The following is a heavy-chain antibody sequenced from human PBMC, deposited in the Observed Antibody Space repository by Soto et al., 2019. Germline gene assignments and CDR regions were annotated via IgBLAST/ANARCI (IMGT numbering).Heavy chain of an antibody. J-gene: IGHJ6*01. Sequence: QVQLQESGPGLVKPSQTLSLTCTVSGDSISNSDYYWNWIRQSPGKGLEWIASIDYSGSTYYNPSLKCRVINPPDPSINFFSRRVRSVTAGDTALYFCAGDGPSYYGFDFWGKGP. CDR2: IDYSGST. CDR3: AGDGPSYYGFDF. V-gene: IGHV4-30-4*01. CDR1: GDSISNSDYY.